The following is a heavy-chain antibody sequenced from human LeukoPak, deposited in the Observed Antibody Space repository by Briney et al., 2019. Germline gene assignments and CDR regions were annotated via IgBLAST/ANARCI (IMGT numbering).Heavy chain of an antibody. D-gene: IGHD2-15*01. CDR1: GYTFTTS. CDR2: INPNSGGT. CDR3: ARDSGPDY. V-gene: IGHV1-2*02. J-gene: IGHJ4*02. Sequence: ASVKVSCKASGYTFTTSMHWVRQAPGQGLEWMGWINPNSGGTNYAQNFQGRVTMTGDTSINTAYMELSRLRSDDTAVYFCARDSGPDYWGQGTLVTVSS.